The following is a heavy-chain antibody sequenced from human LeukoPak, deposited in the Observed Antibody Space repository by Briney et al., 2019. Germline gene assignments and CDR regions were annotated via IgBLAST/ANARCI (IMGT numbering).Heavy chain of an antibody. V-gene: IGHV4-39*01. CDR3: ARYCTSTTRILRGFDY. CDR1: GGSINSRDHY. J-gene: IGHJ4*02. CDR2: IYIGGTIYTGGST. D-gene: IGHD2-2*01. Sequence: SGTLSLTCTVSGGSINSRDHYWGWIRQPPGKGLEWIGSIYIGGTIYTGGSTFYNPSLKSRVTISVDTSKNQFSLKLSSVTAADTAVYYCARYCTSTTRILRGFDYWGQGTLVTVSS.